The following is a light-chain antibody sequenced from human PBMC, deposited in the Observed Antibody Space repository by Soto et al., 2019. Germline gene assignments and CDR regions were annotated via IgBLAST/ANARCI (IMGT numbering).Light chain of an antibody. V-gene: IGKV3-20*01. Sequence: DIVLTQSPGTLSLSPGERATLSCRASQSVSSKYLAWYQQKPGQPPRVFIYGTSIRATGIPERFSGGGSGTNFTLTITRLESEDFAVYYCQQYGSSLFTFGPGTKVDF. CDR2: GTS. CDR3: QQYGSSLFT. J-gene: IGKJ3*01. CDR1: QSVSSKY.